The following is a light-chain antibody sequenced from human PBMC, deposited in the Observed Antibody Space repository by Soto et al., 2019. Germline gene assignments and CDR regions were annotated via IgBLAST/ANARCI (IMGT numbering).Light chain of an antibody. Sequence: EIVMTQSPPTMCLSXGERATLSXXASQSVSSSLAWYQQKPGQAPRLLIYAASSRATGIPDRFSGSGSGTDFTLTISRLEPEDFAVYYCQQYGSSRLTFGGGTKVDIK. CDR1: QSVSSS. CDR3: QQYGSSRLT. J-gene: IGKJ4*01. V-gene: IGKV3-20*01. CDR2: AAS.